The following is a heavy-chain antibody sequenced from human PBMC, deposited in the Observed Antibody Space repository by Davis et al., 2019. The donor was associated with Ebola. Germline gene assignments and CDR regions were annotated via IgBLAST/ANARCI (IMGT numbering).Heavy chain of an antibody. CDR3: ARGRCSGSVCLRAFDI. Sequence: GESLKISCTASGFTFSISWMHWVRQAPGERLVWVSRISGDGSSTHYADSVKGRFTISRDNAKNTLYLQMSSLRAEDTAVYYCARGRCSGSVCLRAFDIWGQGTMVTVSS. CDR2: ISGDGSST. V-gene: IGHV3-74*01. J-gene: IGHJ3*02. D-gene: IGHD2-15*01. CDR1: GFTFSISW.